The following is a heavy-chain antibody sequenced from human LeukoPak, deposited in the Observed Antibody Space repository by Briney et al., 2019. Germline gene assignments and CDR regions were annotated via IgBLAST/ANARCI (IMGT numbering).Heavy chain of an antibody. CDR3: ARVTRGDYGGYMDV. Sequence: PSETLSLTCTASGGSISSHYWSWIRQPPGKGLEWIGNIYYSGSTNYNHSLNSRVTISVDTSKNKFYLQLSSVTAADTAMYYWARVTRGDYGGYMDVWGKGTTVTVSS. CDR1: GGSISSHY. CDR2: IYYSGST. J-gene: IGHJ6*03. D-gene: IGHD4-23*01. V-gene: IGHV4-59*11.